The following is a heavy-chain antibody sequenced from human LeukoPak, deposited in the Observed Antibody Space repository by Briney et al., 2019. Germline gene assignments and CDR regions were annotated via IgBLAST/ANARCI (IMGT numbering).Heavy chain of an antibody. CDR3: ARVPGIAAAGTAS. CDR1: GFTFSSYE. D-gene: IGHD6-13*01. V-gene: IGHV3-48*03. CDR2: ISSSGSTI. Sequence: GGSLRLSCAASGFTFSSYEMNWVRQAPGKGLEWVSYISSSGSTIYYADSVKGRFTISRDNAKNSLYLQMNSLRAEDTAVYYCARVPGIAAAGTASWGQGTLVTVSS. J-gene: IGHJ5*02.